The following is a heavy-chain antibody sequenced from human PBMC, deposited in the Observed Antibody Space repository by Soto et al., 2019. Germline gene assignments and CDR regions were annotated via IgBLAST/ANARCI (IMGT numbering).Heavy chain of an antibody. CDR2: ISSSSSTI. D-gene: IGHD4-17*01. CDR1: GFTFSSYS. Sequence: PGGSLRLSCAASGFTFSSYSMNWVRQAPGKGLEWVSYISSSSSTIYYADSVKGRFTISRDNAKNSLYLQMNSLRDEDTAVYYCARGDYGDYNGPSDYWGQGTLVTVSS. V-gene: IGHV3-48*02. J-gene: IGHJ4*02. CDR3: ARGDYGDYNGPSDY.